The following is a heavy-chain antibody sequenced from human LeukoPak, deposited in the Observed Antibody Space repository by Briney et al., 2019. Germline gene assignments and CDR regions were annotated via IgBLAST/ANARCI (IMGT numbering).Heavy chain of an antibody. CDR3: ARVEGGSGSYYPPFDY. J-gene: IGHJ4*02. CDR2: MNTNSGNT. CDR1: GYTFTSYD. Sequence: AXVKVSCKASGYTFTSYDINWVRQAPGQGLEWMGWMNTNSGNTVYAQKFQGRVTMNRNTSISTAYMELSSLRSEDTAVYYCARVEGGSGSYYPPFDYWGQGTLVTVSS. V-gene: IGHV1-8*01. D-gene: IGHD3-10*01.